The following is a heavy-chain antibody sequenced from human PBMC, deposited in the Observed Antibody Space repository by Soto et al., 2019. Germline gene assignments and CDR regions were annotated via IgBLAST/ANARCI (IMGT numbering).Heavy chain of an antibody. J-gene: IGHJ3*02. V-gene: IGHV4-39*01. CDR2: IYYSGST. CDR3: ASGRGGRSWNDAFDI. Sequence: SETLSLTCTVYGGSISSSSYYWGWIRQPPGKGLEWIGSIYYSGSTYYNPSLKSRVTISVDTSKNQFSLKLSSVTAADTAVYYCASGRGGRSWNDAFDIWGQGTMVTVSS. D-gene: IGHD6-13*01. CDR1: GGSISSSSYY.